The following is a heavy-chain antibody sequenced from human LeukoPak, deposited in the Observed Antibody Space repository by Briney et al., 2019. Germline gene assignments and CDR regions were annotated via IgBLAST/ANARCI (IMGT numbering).Heavy chain of an antibody. Sequence: SVKVSCKASGGTFSSYAISWVRQAPGQGLEWMGGIIPIFGTANYAQKLQGRVTMTTDTSTSTAYMELRSLRSDDTTVYYCARVRYYDILTGSDYYYYMDVWGKGTTVTISS. D-gene: IGHD3-9*01. CDR1: GGTFSSYA. CDR3: ARVRYYDILTGSDYYYYMDV. J-gene: IGHJ6*03. V-gene: IGHV1-69*05. CDR2: IIPIFGTA.